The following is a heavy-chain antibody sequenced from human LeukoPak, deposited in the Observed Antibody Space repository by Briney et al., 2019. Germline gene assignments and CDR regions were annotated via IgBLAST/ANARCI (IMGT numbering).Heavy chain of an antibody. Sequence: PGGSLRLSCAASGFTFSSYWMSWARQAPGKGLEWVAIIKEDRNVKYYVDSVKGQLTIFRDNAENSLYLQMNSLRAEDTAVYYCAAGRGDYWGQGTLVTVSS. CDR2: IKEDRNVK. V-gene: IGHV3-7*01. CDR3: AAGRGDY. CDR1: GFTFSSYW. D-gene: IGHD1-26*01. J-gene: IGHJ4*02.